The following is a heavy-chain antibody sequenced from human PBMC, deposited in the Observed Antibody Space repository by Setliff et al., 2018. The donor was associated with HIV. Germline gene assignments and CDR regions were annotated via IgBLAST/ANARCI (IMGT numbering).Heavy chain of an antibody. Sequence: CKASGHTFSDYGISWMRQAPGQGFEWLGWINAYNGDTNYAPKFQGRVTMTRDKPTSTAYMELRSLRSDDTAMYYCGRDRGWDRRYFEYWGQGSLVTVS. V-gene: IGHV1-18*01. J-gene: IGHJ4*02. CDR2: INAYNGDT. CDR1: GHTFSDYG. D-gene: IGHD1-26*01. CDR3: GRDRGWDRRYFEY.